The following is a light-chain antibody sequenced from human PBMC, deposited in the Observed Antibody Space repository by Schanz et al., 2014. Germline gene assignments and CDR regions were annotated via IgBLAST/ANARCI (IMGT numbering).Light chain of an antibody. Sequence: QSALTQPPSASGSPGQSVTISCTGTSSDVGGYNQVSWYQQHPGKAPKLMIYEVSKRPSGVPDRFSGSKSGNTASLTISGLQSLAEADYYCSSYTSSSTLCVFGTGTKLTV. CDR2: EVS. V-gene: IGLV2-8*01. CDR1: SSDVGGYNQ. CDR3: SSYTSSSTLCV. J-gene: IGLJ1*01.